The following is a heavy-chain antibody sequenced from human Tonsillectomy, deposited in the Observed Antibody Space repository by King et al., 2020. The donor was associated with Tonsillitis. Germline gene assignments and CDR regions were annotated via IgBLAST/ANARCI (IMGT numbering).Heavy chain of an antibody. V-gene: IGHV4-38-2*02. Sequence: VQLQESGPGLVKPSETLSLICAVSGYSISSGYYWGWIRQPPGKGLEWIGSIYHSGSTYYNPSLKSRVTISVDTSKNQFSLKLSSVTAADTAVYYCARDSAGPFGWFDPWGQGTLVTVSS. CDR1: GYSISSGYY. D-gene: IGHD3-10*01. CDR2: IYHSGST. CDR3: ARDSAGPFGWFDP. J-gene: IGHJ5*02.